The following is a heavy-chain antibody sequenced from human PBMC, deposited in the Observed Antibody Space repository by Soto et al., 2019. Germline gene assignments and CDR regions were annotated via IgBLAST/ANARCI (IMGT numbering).Heavy chain of an antibody. D-gene: IGHD6-13*01. CDR2: IDWDDDK. CDR1: GFSLSTSGMC. J-gene: IGHJ4*02. CDR3: ARIHRYSSSWYPFDY. V-gene: IGHV2-70*01. Sequence: SGPTLVNPTQTLTLTCTFSGFSLSTSGMCVSWIRQPPGKALEWLALIDWDDDKYYSTSLKTRLTISKDTSKNQVVLTMTNMDPVDTATYYCARIHRYSSSWYPFDYWGQGTLVTVSS.